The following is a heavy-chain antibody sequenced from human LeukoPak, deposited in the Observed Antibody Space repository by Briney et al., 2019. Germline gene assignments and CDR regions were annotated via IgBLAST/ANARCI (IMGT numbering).Heavy chain of an antibody. CDR3: ARGRNIEMTTMSGGSDY. CDR2: LNPNSGDT. J-gene: IGHJ4*02. D-gene: IGHD5-24*01. CDR1: GYTFTDYY. Sequence: ASVKVSCKASGYTFTDYYMHWVRQAPGQGLEWMGWLNPNSGDTNYAQKFQGRVSMTRDSSISTAYMDLSDLRSDDTAVYSCARGRNIEMTTMSGGSDYWGQGTLITVSS. V-gene: IGHV1-2*02.